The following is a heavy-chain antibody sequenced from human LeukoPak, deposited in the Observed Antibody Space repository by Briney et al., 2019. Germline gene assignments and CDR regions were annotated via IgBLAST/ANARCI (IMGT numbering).Heavy chain of an antibody. J-gene: IGHJ4*02. Sequence: PGGSLRLSCAASGFTFSSYAMSWVRQAPGKGLEWVSAISGSGGSTYYADSVKGRFTISRDNTKNTLYLQMNSLRAEDTAVYYCAKDEGYYGSGSYYALWGQGPLVTVSS. V-gene: IGHV3-23*01. D-gene: IGHD3-10*01. CDR1: GFTFSSYA. CDR2: ISGSGGST. CDR3: AKDEGYYGSGSYYAL.